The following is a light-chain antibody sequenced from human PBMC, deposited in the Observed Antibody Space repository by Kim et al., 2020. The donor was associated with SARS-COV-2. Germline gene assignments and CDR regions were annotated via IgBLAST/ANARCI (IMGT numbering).Light chain of an antibody. Sequence: SEYSGDTVTITCRTSEDISNYLNWFQQKPGKAPKLLIYAASSLKSGVSPRFSGSGSGTDFSLTLTNLQPEDSATYYCQQCYSAPWTFGQGTKLEI. J-gene: IGKJ2*02. CDR2: AAS. CDR1: EDISNY. V-gene: IGKV1-39*01. CDR3: QQCYSAPWT.